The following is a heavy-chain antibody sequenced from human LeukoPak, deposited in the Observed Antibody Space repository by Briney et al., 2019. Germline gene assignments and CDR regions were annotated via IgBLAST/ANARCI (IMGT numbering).Heavy chain of an antibody. J-gene: IGHJ4*02. CDR2: IYSGGST. D-gene: IGHD2-15*01. CDR1: GFTVSSNY. CDR3: AKVGVVVASPGDY. Sequence: GGSLRLSCAASGFTVSSNYMSWVRQAPGKGLEWVSVIYSGGSTYYADSVKGRFTISRDNSKNTLYLQMNSLRAEDTAVYYCAKVGVVVASPGDYWGQGTLVTVSS. V-gene: IGHV3-53*01.